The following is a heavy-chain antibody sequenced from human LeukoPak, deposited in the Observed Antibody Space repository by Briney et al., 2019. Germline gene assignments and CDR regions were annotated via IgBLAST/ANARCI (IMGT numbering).Heavy chain of an antibody. CDR2: IYYSGST. CDR3: ARSDCSSTSCFYYYYMDV. D-gene: IGHD2-2*01. Sequence: SQTLSLTCTVSGGSISSGSYYWSWIRQPPGKGLEWIGYIYYSGSTNYNPSLKSRVTISVDTSKNQFSLKLSSVTAADTAVYYCARSDCSSTSCFYYYYMDVWGKGTTVTVSS. V-gene: IGHV4-61*01. CDR1: GGSISSGSYY. J-gene: IGHJ6*03.